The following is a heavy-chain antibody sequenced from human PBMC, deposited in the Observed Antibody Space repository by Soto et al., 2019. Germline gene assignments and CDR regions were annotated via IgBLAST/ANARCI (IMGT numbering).Heavy chain of an antibody. V-gene: IGHV5-51*01. Sequence: LKISCKGSENTFSSYWIAWVRQLPGKGLECMGIIYPDDSDTRYSPSFQGQVTISVDKSITTAYLQWSSLKASDTAMYYCARSRSGGSHLWFDPWGQGTQVTVSS. CDR1: ENTFSSYW. CDR2: IYPDDSDT. CDR3: ARSRSGGSHLWFDP. J-gene: IGHJ5*02. D-gene: IGHD2-15*01.